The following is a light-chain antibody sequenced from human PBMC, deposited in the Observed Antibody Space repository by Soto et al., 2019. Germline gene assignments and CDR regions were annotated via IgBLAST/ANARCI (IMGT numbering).Light chain of an antibody. J-gene: IGLJ2*01. CDR1: SSDVGTYNL. V-gene: IGLV2-23*01. CDR2: ECN. Sequence: QSVLTQPASVSWSPGESITISCTGTSSDVGTYNLVTWYQQHPGRVPKLILYECNKRPSGVSSRFSASKSGNTASLTISGLQAEDEADYFCCSYAPSRTLLFGGGTKVTVL. CDR3: CSYAPSRTLL.